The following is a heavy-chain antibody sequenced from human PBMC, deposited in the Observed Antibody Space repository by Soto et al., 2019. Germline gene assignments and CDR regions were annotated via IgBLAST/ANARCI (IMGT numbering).Heavy chain of an antibody. D-gene: IGHD2-2*02. CDR1: GGSISSYY. CDR3: ARYTSNYYYGMDV. CDR2: IYYSGIT. V-gene: IGHV4-59*01. J-gene: IGHJ6*02. Sequence: QVQLQESGPGLVKPSETLSLTCTVSGGSISSYYWSWIRQPPGKGLEWIVYIYYSGITNYNPSLKSRVTISVDTSKNQFSLKLSSVTAADTAVYYCARYTSNYYYGMDVWGQGTTVTVSS.